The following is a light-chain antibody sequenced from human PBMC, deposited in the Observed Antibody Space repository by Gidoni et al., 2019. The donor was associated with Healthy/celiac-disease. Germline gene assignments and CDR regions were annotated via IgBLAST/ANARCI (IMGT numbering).Light chain of an antibody. CDR1: QSLLHSNGYNY. J-gene: IGKJ1*01. Sequence: EIVMPHSPLSLPVSPGEPASISCRSSQSLLHSNGYNYLDWYLQKPEQSPQLLIYSGSNRASVVADRFSGSGSGTDFTLKISRVEAEDVGVYYCMQARQTPWTFGQGTKVEIK. CDR2: SGS. V-gene: IGKV2-28*01. CDR3: MQARQTPWT.